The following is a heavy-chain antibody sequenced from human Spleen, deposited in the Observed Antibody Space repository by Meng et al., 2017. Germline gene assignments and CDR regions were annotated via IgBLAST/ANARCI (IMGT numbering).Heavy chain of an antibody. Sequence: GGSLRLSCAASGFTFSRHAMNWVRQAPGKGLEWVSVIGGSGGGTHYADSVKGRFTISRDKSKNTLYLQMNSLRGEDTAVYYCAKETHAFDVWGQGRMVTVSS. V-gene: IGHV3-23*01. CDR3: AKETHAFDV. CDR1: GFTFSRHA. J-gene: IGHJ3*01. CDR2: IGGSGGGT.